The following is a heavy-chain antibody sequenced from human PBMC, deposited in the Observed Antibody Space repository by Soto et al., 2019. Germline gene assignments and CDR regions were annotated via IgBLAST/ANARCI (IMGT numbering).Heavy chain of an antibody. J-gene: IGHJ5*02. Sequence: GGSLRLSCAASGFTFSSYSMNWVRQAPGKGLEWVSSISSCSSYIYYADSVKGRFTIFRENAKNSLYLQMNSLRAEDTAVYYCARGPLGRFDPWGQGTLVTVSS. V-gene: IGHV3-21*01. D-gene: IGHD3-16*01. CDR2: ISSCSSYI. CDR3: ARGPLGRFDP. CDR1: GFTFSSYS.